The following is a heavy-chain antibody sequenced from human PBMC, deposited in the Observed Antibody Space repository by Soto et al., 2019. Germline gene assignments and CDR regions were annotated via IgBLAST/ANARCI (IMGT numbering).Heavy chain of an antibody. V-gene: IGHV4-4*02. D-gene: IGHD5-18*01. CDR1: GVSIGSHDW. J-gene: IGHJ4*02. CDR2: SHQRGNT. Sequence: QVQLQESGPGLVKPSGTLSLTCAVSGVSIGSHDWWTWVRQHPGKGLEWIGESHQRGNTNYNSSLESRVNISMDKSKNHFSLQLSSVTVADTAVYYCATRDTGRVYWGQGTLVTVSS. CDR3: ATRDTGRVY.